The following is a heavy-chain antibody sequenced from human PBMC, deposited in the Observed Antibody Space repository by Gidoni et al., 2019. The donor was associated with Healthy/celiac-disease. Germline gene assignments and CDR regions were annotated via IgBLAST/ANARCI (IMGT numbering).Heavy chain of an antibody. CDR2: ISAYNGNT. CDR1: GYTFTSYG. J-gene: IGHJ4*02. CDR3: ARVLSGAFDY. V-gene: IGHV1-18*01. D-gene: IGHD1-26*01. Sequence: QVQLVQPGAEVRKPVASVRVACKASGYTFTSYGISWGRQAPGQGLEWMGWISAYNGNTNYAQKLQGRVTMTTDTSTSTAYMELRILRSDDTAVYYCARVLSGAFDYWGQGTLVTVSS.